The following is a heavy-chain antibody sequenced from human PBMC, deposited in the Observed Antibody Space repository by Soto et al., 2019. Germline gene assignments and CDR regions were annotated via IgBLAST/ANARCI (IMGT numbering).Heavy chain of an antibody. V-gene: IGHV4-34*01. Sequence: SQTLSLTCAVYGGSFSGYYWSWIRQPPGKGLEWIGEINHSGSTNYNPSLKSRVTISVDTSKNQFSLKLSSVTAADTAVYYCARVPQRGYSGYVYYYYGMDVWGQGTTVTVSS. D-gene: IGHD5-12*01. CDR1: GGSFSGYY. CDR3: ARVPQRGYSGYVYYYYGMDV. CDR2: INHSGST. J-gene: IGHJ6*02.